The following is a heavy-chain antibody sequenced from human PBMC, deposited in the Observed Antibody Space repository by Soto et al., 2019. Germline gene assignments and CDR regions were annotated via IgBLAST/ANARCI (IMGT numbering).Heavy chain of an antibody. Sequence: QLQLQESGPGLVKPSETLSLTCTVSGGSVSSDSYNWDWIRQPPGKGLEWIGTIYYSGSTDYNPSLKSRVTISEDTSNNQFSLKVTSVTAADTAVYYCARFYANAFDIWGRGATVTVS. CDR1: GGSVSSDSYN. CDR3: ARFYANAFDI. J-gene: IGHJ3*02. V-gene: IGHV4-39*01. D-gene: IGHD4-17*01. CDR2: IYYSGST.